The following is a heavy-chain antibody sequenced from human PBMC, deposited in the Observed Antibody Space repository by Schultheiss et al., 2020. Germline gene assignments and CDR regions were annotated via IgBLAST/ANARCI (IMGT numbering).Heavy chain of an antibody. CDR1: GFSLSTSGVG. J-gene: IGHJ6*03. D-gene: IGHD2-15*01. V-gene: IGHV2-5*02. Sequence: SGPTLVKPTQTLTLTCTFSGFSLSTSGVGVGWIRQPPGKALEWLVLIYWDDDKRYSPSLKSRLTITKDTSKNQVVLTMTNMDPVDTATYYCAQLRLHYYMDVWGKGTTVTVSS. CDR3: AQLRLHYYMDV. CDR2: IYWDDDK.